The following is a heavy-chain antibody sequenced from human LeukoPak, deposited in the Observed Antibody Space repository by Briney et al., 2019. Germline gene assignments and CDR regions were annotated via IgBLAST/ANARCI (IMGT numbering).Heavy chain of an antibody. J-gene: IGHJ3*02. CDR3: ARDSSGSYDAFDI. D-gene: IGHD3-10*01. Sequence: SVKVSCKASGGTFSSYAISRVRQAPGQGLEWMGRIIPILGIANYAQKFQGRVTITADKSTSTAYMELSSLRSEDTAVYYCARDSSGSYDAFDIWGQGTMVTVSS. CDR1: GGTFSSYA. V-gene: IGHV1-69*04. CDR2: IIPILGIA.